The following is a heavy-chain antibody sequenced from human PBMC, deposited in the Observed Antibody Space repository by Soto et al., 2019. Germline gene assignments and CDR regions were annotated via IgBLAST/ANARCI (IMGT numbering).Heavy chain of an antibody. D-gene: IGHD2-15*01. CDR2: TYYRSKWYN. CDR3: ARGGAVVAASPDTYNWFDP. CDR1: GDSVSSDSAA. J-gene: IGHJ5*02. Sequence: SQTLSLTCAISGDSVSSDSAAWNCIRQCPSRGLEWLGRTYYRSKWYNDYAVSVKSRITINPDTSKNQFSLQLNSVTPEDTAVYYCARGGAVVAASPDTYNWFDPWGQGTLVTVSS. V-gene: IGHV6-1*01.